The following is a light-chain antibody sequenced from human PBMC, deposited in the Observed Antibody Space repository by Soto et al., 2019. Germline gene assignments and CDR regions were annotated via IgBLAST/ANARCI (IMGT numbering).Light chain of an antibody. CDR2: EVS. CDR1: SSDVGGYNY. V-gene: IGLV2-14*01. CDR3: SSYTSSSTYV. J-gene: IGLJ1*01. Sequence: QSALTQPASVSGSAGQSITISCTGTSSDVGGYNYVSWYQQHPGKAPKLIIYEVSNRPSGASNRFSGSKSGNTASLTISGLQAEDEADYYCSSYTSSSTYVFGTGTKVTVL.